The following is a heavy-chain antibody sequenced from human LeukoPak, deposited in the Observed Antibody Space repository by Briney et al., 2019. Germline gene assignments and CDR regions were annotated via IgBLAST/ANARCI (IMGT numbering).Heavy chain of an antibody. CDR1: GGTFSSYA. CDR3: TLGGAGYYYYYMDV. J-gene: IGHJ6*03. CDR2: IIPIFGTA. D-gene: IGHD4-23*01. Sequence: ASVKVSCKASGGTFSSYAISWVRQAPGQGLEWMGGIIPIFGTANYAQKFQGRVTITADKSTSTAYMELSSLRSEDTAVYYCTLGGAGYYYYYMDVWGKGTTVTVSS. V-gene: IGHV1-69*06.